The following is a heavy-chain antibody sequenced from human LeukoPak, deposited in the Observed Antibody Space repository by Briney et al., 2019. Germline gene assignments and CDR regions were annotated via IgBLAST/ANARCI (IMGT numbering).Heavy chain of an antibody. CDR1: GGSFSGYY. V-gene: IGHV4-34*01. CDR3: ARWVRGVIIDY. J-gene: IGHJ4*02. Sequence: KPSQTLSLTCAVYGGSFSGYYWSWIRQPPGKGLEWIGEINHSGSTNYNPSLKSRVTISVDTSKNQFSLKLSSVTAADTAVYYCARWVRGVIIDYWGQGTLVTVSS. D-gene: IGHD3-10*01. CDR2: INHSGST.